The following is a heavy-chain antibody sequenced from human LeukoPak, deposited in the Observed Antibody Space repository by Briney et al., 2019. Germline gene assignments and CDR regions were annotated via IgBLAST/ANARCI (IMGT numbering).Heavy chain of an antibody. V-gene: IGHV4-34*01. D-gene: IGHD3-3*01. CDR2: INHSGST. CDR1: GGSFSGCY. CDR3: ARDQYYDFWSGHYYMDV. J-gene: IGHJ6*03. Sequence: SETLSLTCAVYGGSFSGCYWSWIRQPPGKGLEGIGEINHSGSTNYNPSLKSRVTISVDTSKNQFSLKLSSVTAADTAVYYCARDQYYDFWSGHYYMDVWGKGTTVTVSS.